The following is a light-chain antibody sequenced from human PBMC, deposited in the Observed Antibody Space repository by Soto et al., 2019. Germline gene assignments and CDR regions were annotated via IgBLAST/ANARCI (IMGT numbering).Light chain of an antibody. CDR3: QSYDNSLTGLHV. J-gene: IGLJ1*01. CDR2: DNT. V-gene: IGLV1-40*01. CDR1: SSNIGAGYD. Sequence: QSVLTQPPSVSGAPGQRVTISCTGSSSNIGAGYDVPWYQQLPGKAPKLLIYDNTYRPSGVPDRFSGSKSGTSASLAISGLQADDEADYYCQSYDNSLTGLHVFGTGTKLTVL.